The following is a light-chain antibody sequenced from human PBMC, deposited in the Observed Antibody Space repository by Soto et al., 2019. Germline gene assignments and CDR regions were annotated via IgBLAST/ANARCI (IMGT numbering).Light chain of an antibody. CDR1: ESSNGW. CDR2: DDS. Sequence: DIQMTQSPSTLSVSVGDRVTITCRASESSNGWLAWYQQKPGRAPRILIYDDSKLEPGVPSRLSGSESGADYTLTISSLQPEHFATYYCQHYSSYPLTCGGGTKVEL. J-gene: IGKJ4*01. V-gene: IGKV1-5*01. CDR3: QHYSSYPLT.